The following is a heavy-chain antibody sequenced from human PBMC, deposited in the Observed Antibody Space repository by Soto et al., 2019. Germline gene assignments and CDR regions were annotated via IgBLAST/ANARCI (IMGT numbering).Heavy chain of an antibody. CDR1: GGSISSGGYY. Sequence: SETLSLTCTVSGGSISSGGYYWSWIRQHPGKGLEWIGYIYYSGSTYYNPSLKSRVTISVDTSKNQFSLKLSSVTAADTAVYYCASLLFPTYDYVWGSYRYLFDYWGQGTLVTVSS. J-gene: IGHJ4*02. CDR3: ASLLFPTYDYVWGSYRYLFDY. D-gene: IGHD3-16*02. CDR2: IYYSGST. V-gene: IGHV4-31*03.